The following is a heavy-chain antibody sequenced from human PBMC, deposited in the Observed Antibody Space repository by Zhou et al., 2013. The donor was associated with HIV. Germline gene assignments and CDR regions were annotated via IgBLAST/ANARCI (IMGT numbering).Heavy chain of an antibody. J-gene: IGHJ6*02. CDR2: FIPIFGTA. Sequence: QVQLVQSGAEVKKPGSSVKVSCKASGGTFSSYAISWVRQAPGQGLEWMGGFIPIFGTANYAQKFQGRVTITADESTSTAYMELTRLRSDDTAVYYCARANWNYGGARYYYYGMDVWGQGTTVTVSS. D-gene: IGHD1-7*01. CDR3: ARANWNYGGARYYYYGMDV. CDR1: GGTFSSYA. V-gene: IGHV1-69*12.